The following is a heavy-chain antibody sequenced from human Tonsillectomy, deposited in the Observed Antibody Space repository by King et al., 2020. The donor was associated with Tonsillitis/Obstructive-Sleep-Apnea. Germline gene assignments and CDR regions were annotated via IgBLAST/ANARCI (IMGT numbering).Heavy chain of an antibody. D-gene: IGHD2-21*01. CDR3: ARESEAYCGGDCSDAFDI. V-gene: IGHV1-69*12. CDR2: IIPLFGTA. CDR1: GGTFSSYA. Sequence: QLVQSGAEVKKPGSSVKVSCKASGGTFSSYAISWVRQAPGQGLEWMGGIIPLFGTANYAQKFQGRVTITADESTSTAYMELSSLRSEDTAVYYCARESEAYCGGDCSDAFDIWGQGTMVTVSS. J-gene: IGHJ3*02.